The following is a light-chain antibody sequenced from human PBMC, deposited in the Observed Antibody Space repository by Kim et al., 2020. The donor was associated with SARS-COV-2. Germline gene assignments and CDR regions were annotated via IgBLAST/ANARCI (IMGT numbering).Light chain of an antibody. CDR1: QRVNSRY. CDR3: QQYGTLPYT. J-gene: IGKJ2*01. CDR2: GAS. V-gene: IGKV3-20*01. Sequence: LSRGERATLSCRASQRVNSRYLAWYQVKPGQAPRLLIFGASSWATGVPDRLSGSGSGTDFTLTISSLEPKDFAVYYCQQYGTLPYTFGQGTKLEI.